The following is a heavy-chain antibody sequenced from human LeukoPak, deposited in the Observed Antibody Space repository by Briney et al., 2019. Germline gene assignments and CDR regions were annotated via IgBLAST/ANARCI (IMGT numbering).Heavy chain of an antibody. D-gene: IGHD3-22*01. CDR2: INPNSGGT. CDR3: AIDTRGFYDSSGYYYDV. V-gene: IGHV1-2*06. J-gene: IGHJ6*04. Sequence: ASVKVSCKASGYTFTGYYMHWVRQAPGQGLEWMGRINPNSGGTNYAQKFQGRVTMTRDTSISTAYMELSRLRSEDTAVYYCAIDTRGFYDSSGYYYDVWGKGTTVTVSS. CDR1: GYTFTGYY.